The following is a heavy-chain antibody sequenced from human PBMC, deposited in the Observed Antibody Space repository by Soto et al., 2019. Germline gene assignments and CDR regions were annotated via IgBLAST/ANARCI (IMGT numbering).Heavy chain of an antibody. CDR3: ARERLTGTTTFYYYYGMDV. Sequence: QVQLVQSGAEVKKPGSSVKVSCKASGGTFSSYAISWVRQAPGQGLEWMGGIIPIFGTANYAQKFQGRVTITADESTSTAYMALSSLRCEDTAVYYCARERLTGTTTFYYYYGMDVWGQGTTVTVSS. V-gene: IGHV1-69*01. J-gene: IGHJ6*02. CDR2: IIPIFGTA. D-gene: IGHD1-7*01. CDR1: GGTFSSYA.